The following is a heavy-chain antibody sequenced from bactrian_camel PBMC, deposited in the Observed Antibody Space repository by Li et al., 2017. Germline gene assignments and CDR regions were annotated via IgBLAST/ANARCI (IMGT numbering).Heavy chain of an antibody. CDR3: ARSFKKDSSY. CDR2: INSGGGTT. V-gene: IGHV3S40*01. CDR1: GFTFSTFSSTYY. Sequence: VQLVESGGGLVQPGGSLRLSCAASGFTFSTFSSTYYMNWVRQAPGKGLEWVSAINSGGGTTYYAESVKGRFTISRDNAKNTVYLQMNSLKPEDTAVYYCARSFKKDSSYWGQGTQVTVS. D-gene: IGHD5*01. J-gene: IGHJ4*01.